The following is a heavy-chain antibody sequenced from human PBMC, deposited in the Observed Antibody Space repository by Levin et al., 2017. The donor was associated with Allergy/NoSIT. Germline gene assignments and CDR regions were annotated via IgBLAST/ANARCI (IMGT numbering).Heavy chain of an antibody. V-gene: IGHV3-30*18. CDR2: ISYDGSNK. CDR3: AKDQQRGPQLSYYYGLDV. CDR1: GFTYSTYG. D-gene: IGHD6-25*01. Sequence: GGSLRLSCAASGFTYSTYGMHWVRQAPGKGLEWVAVISYDGSNKYYADSVRGRLTISRDNSKNTLYLQMNSLRAEDTAVYYCAKDQQRGPQLSYYYGLDVWGQGTTVTVSS. J-gene: IGHJ6*02.